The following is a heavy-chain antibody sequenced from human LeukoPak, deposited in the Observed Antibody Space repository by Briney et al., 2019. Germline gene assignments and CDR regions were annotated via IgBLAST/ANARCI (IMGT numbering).Heavy chain of an antibody. Sequence: GGTLRLSCAASGFTFSSYGMSWVRQAPGKGLEWVSAISGSGSTIYYADSVKGRFTISRDNAKNSLYLQMNSLRAEDTAVYYCARGGYDYVWGSYRYFGAFDIWGQGTMVTVSS. CDR3: ARGGYDYVWGSYRYFGAFDI. CDR2: ISGSGSTI. J-gene: IGHJ3*02. V-gene: IGHV3-21*04. CDR1: GFTFSSYG. D-gene: IGHD3-16*02.